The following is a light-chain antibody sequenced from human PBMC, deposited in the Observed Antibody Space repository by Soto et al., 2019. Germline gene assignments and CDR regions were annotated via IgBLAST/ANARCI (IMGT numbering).Light chain of an antibody. CDR1: QSVSID. Sequence: EIVMTQSPDTLSASPGERATLSCRASQSVSIDLAWYQQTPGQAPRLLIYGASTRATGVPPTFSGSASGTDFTLTISGLQSEDFTVYYCQQYYKCPRTFGQGTKVEIK. CDR2: GAS. V-gene: IGKV3-15*01. CDR3: QQYYKCPRT. J-gene: IGKJ1*01.